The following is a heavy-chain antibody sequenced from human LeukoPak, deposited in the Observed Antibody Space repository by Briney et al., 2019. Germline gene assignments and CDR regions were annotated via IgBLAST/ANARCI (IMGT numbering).Heavy chain of an antibody. CDR3: ARGGVRPDY. Sequence: GGSLRLSCAASGFTFSTYYMSWVRQAPGKGLEWVANVKQDGSEKYYVDSVKGRLTISRDNAKNSLYLQMDSLRADDTALYYCARGGVRPDYWGQGTLVTVSS. CDR1: GFTFSTYY. V-gene: IGHV3-7*01. J-gene: IGHJ4*02. D-gene: IGHD4-23*01. CDR2: VKQDGSEK.